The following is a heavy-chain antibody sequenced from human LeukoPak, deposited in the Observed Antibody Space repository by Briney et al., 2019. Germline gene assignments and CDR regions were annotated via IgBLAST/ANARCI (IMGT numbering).Heavy chain of an antibody. D-gene: IGHD4-17*01. CDR3: ATKEDGDKTPGGHYYYYMDV. CDR2: VNPSGGST. Sequence: ASVKVSCKAYGYSFTSYYMHWVRQASGQGLEWMGIVNPSGGSTSYAEKFQGGVTMTRDMSTSTVYMELSSLRSEDTAVYYCATKEDGDKTPGGHYYYYMDVWGKGTTVTVSS. J-gene: IGHJ6*03. V-gene: IGHV1-46*01. CDR1: GYSFTSYY.